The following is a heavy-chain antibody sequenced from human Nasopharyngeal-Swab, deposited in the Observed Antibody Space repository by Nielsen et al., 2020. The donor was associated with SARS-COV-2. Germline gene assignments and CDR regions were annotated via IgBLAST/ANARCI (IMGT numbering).Heavy chain of an antibody. V-gene: IGHV3-48*04. CDR1: GFSFSIYW. J-gene: IGHJ6*02. CDR2: ISSSGSTI. D-gene: IGHD3-10*01. CDR3: ASLLWFGELPSDYYYYGMDV. Sequence: GGSLRLSCAASGFSFSIYWMHWVRQPPGKGLEWVSYISSSGSTIYYADSVKGRFTISRDNAKNSLYLQMNSLRAEDTAVYYCASLLWFGELPSDYYYYGMDVWGQGTTVTVSS.